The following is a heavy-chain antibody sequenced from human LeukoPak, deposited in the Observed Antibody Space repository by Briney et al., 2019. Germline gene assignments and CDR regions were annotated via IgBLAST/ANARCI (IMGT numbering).Heavy chain of an antibody. J-gene: IGHJ6*02. CDR2: ISSSSSYI. CDR1: GFTFSSYS. Sequence: GGSLRLSCAASGFTFSSYSMNWVRQAPGKGLEWVSSISSSSSYIYYADSVKGRFTISRDNAKNSLYLQMNSLRAEDTAVYYCARSSYCSSTSCYISRGYYYYYGMDVWGQGTTVTVSS. D-gene: IGHD2-2*02. V-gene: IGHV3-21*01. CDR3: ARSSYCSSTSCYISRGYYYYYGMDV.